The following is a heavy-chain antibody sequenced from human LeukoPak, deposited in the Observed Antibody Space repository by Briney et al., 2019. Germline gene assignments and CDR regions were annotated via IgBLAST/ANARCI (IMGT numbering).Heavy chain of an antibody. CDR2: IKKDGSEK. CDR1: GFTFSSYW. D-gene: IGHD5-18*01. V-gene: IGHV3-7*01. Sequence: GGSLRPSCAASGFTFSSYWMSWVRQAPGKGLEWVANIKKDGSEKYYVDSVKGRFTISRDNAKTSLYLQMNSLRAEDTAVYYCARDLSGVTGYTYGRGIDYWGQGTLVTVSS. J-gene: IGHJ4*02. CDR3: ARDLSGVTGYTYGRGIDY.